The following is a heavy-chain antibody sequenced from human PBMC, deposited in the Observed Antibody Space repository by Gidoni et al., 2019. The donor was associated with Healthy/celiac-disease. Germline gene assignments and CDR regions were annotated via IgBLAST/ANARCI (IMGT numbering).Heavy chain of an antibody. CDR1: GFTFSSYG. D-gene: IGHD6-19*01. J-gene: IGHJ4*02. Sequence: QVQLVESGGGVVQPGRSLRLSCAASGFTFSSYGMHWVRQAPGKGLEWVAVIWYDGSNKYYADSVKGRFTISRDNSKNTLYLQMNSLRAEDTAVYYCARDFAVAGTHFDYWGQGTLVTVSS. CDR2: IWYDGSNK. V-gene: IGHV3-33*01. CDR3: ARDFAVAGTHFDY.